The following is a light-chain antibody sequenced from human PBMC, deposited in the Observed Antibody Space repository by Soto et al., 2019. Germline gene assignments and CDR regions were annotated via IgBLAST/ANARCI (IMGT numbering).Light chain of an antibody. Sequence: QAVVTQPASVSGSPGQSITISCTGSSSDVEANKLVSWYQQHPGTAPRLLIYEDIRRPSGISSRFSGSKSGNTASLTISGLRAEDEAAYYCCSYVDHRKFVFGGGTKLTVL. J-gene: IGLJ3*02. CDR3: CSYVDHRKFV. CDR1: SSDVEANKL. V-gene: IGLV2-23*01. CDR2: EDI.